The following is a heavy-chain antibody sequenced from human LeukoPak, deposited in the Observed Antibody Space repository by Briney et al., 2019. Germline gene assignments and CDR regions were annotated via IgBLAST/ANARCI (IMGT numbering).Heavy chain of an antibody. V-gene: IGHV1-3*01. D-gene: IGHD6-13*01. CDR2: INAGNGNT. CDR3: AYSSSWYLYYFDY. J-gene: IGHJ4*02. Sequence: ASVKVSCKASGYTFTSYAMHWVRQAPGQRLEWMGWINAGNGNTKYSQKFQGRVTITRDTSASTAYMELSSLRSEDTAVYYCAYSSSWYLYYFDYWGQGTLVTASS. CDR1: GYTFTSYA.